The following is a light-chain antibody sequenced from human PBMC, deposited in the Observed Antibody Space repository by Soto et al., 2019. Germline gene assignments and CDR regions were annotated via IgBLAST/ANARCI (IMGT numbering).Light chain of an antibody. CDR1: QSVRSSY. CDR2: GAS. Sequence: EIVLTQSPGTLSLSPGERATLSCRASQSVRSSYLAWYQQKPGQAPRLLIYGASSRATGIPDRFSGSGSETDFTLTLTRLEPADFAVYYCQQYGSSPYTFGQGTKLEIK. J-gene: IGKJ2*01. V-gene: IGKV3-20*01. CDR3: QQYGSSPYT.